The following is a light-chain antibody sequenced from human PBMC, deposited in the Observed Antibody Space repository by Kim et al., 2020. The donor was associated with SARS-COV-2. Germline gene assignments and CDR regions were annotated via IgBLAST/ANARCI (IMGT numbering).Light chain of an antibody. J-gene: IGLJ3*02. CDR3: QAWDRSPNWV. CDR1: KLGDKY. Sequence: SYELTQPPSVSVSPGQTASITCSGDKLGDKYVCWYQQKPGQSPVLVIYQDSKRSSGIPERFSGSNSGNTATLTISGTQAMDEADYYCQAWDRSPNWVFGGGTQLTVL. CDR2: QDS. V-gene: IGLV3-1*01.